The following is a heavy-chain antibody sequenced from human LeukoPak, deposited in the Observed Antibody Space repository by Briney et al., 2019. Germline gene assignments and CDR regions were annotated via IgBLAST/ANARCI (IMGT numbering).Heavy chain of an antibody. CDR2: IHTSTGNP. J-gene: IGHJ3*02. D-gene: IGHD1-26*01. V-gene: IGHV7-4-1*02. Sequence: EASVKVSCKASGYTFTGYYMHWVRQAPGQGLEWMGWIHTSTGNPTYAQGFTGRFVFSLDTSVSTAYLQISSLKAEDTAVYYCARTRGSFPPGFDIWGQGTMVTVSS. CDR1: GYTFTGYY. CDR3: ARTRGSFPPGFDI.